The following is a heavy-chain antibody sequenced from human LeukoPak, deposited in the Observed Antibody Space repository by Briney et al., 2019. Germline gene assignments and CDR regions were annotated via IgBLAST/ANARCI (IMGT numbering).Heavy chain of an antibody. CDR1: GFTFSSYS. CDR3: ARGSTLRGVIPWFDP. J-gene: IGHJ5*02. V-gene: IGHV3-21*01. D-gene: IGHD3-10*01. Sequence: PGGSLRLSCAASGFTFSSYSMNWVRQAPGKGLEWVSSISSSSSYIYYADSVKGRFTISRDNAKNSLYLQMNSLRAEDTAVYYCARGSTLRGVIPWFDPWGQGTLVTVSS. CDR2: ISSSSSYI.